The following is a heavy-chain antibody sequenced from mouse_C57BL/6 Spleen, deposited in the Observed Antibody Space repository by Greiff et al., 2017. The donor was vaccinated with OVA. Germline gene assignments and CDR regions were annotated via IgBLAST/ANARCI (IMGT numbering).Heavy chain of an antibody. CDR1: GYTFTSYW. CDR3: ARSYYGKGYAMDY. V-gene: IGHV1-64*01. J-gene: IGHJ4*01. CDR2: IHPNSGST. Sequence: QVHVKQPGAELVKPGASVKLSCKASGYTFTSYWMHWVKQRPGQGLEWIGMIHPNSGSTNYNEKFKSKATLTVDKSSSTAYMQLSSLTSEDSAVYYCARSYYGKGYAMDYWGQGTSVTVSS. D-gene: IGHD2-10*01.